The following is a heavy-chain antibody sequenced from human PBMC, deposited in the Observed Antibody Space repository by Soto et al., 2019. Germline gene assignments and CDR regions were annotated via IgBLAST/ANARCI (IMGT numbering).Heavy chain of an antibody. J-gene: IGHJ4*02. CDR2: IYWDDDK. CDR3: SPFVVAGFGYYFDY. Sequence: QITLKESGPTLVKPTQTLTLTCTFSGFSLSSTRMAVGWIRQPPGKALEWLALIYWDDDKRYSPFLKSRLTITQDTPKNPVVLTMSHLDPVDTARYYFSPFVVAGFGYYFDYWGQGTLVTVSS. V-gene: IGHV2-5*02. D-gene: IGHD6-19*01. CDR1: GFSLSSTRMA.